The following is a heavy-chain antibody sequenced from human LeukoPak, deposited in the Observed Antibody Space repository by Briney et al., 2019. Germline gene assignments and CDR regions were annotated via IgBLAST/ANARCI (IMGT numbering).Heavy chain of an antibody. CDR3: ARDKHMYSSSWHSFDY. D-gene: IGHD6-13*01. Sequence: GGSLRLSCAASGFTFSNYAMHWVRQAPGKGLEWVAVVSYDGSNKDYADSVKGRFTISRDNSKNTLYLQMGSLRAEDMAVYYCARDKHMYSSSWHSFDYWGQGTLVTVSS. CDR1: GFTFSNYA. V-gene: IGHV3-30*14. J-gene: IGHJ4*02. CDR2: VSYDGSNK.